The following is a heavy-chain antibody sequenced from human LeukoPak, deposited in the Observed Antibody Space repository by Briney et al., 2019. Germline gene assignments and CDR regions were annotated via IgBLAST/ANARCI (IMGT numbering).Heavy chain of an antibody. CDR2: ISSSSSYI. J-gene: IGHJ4*02. V-gene: IGHV3-21*04. CDR3: AKGSGWYPFDY. CDR1: GFTFSSYS. D-gene: IGHD6-19*01. Sequence: GGSLRLSCTASGFTFSSYSMNWVRQAPGKGLEWVSSISSSSSYIYYADSVKGRFTISRDNAKNSLYLQMNSLRAEDTAVYYCAKGSGWYPFDYWGQGTLVTVSS.